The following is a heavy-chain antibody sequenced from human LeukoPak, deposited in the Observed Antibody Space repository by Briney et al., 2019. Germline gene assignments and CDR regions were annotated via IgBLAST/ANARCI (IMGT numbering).Heavy chain of an antibody. V-gene: IGHV3-9*01. D-gene: IGHD3-22*01. CDR3: AKKSGSSGYYLY. CDR1: GFTFDDYA. J-gene: IGHJ4*02. CDR2: ISWNGGSI. Sequence: PGRSLRLSCAASGFTFDDYAMHWVRHAPGKGLEWVSGISWNGGSIGYADSVKGRFTISRDNSKNTLYLQMNSLRAEDTAVYYCAKKSGSSGYYLYWGQGTLVTVSS.